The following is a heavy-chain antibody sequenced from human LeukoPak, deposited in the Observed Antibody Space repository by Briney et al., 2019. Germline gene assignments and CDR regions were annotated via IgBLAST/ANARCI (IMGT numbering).Heavy chain of an antibody. J-gene: IGHJ6*03. CDR3: ASGIAAAGTRDYYYYMDV. CDR1: GYIFANYG. Sequence: ASVKVSCKASGYIFANYGISWVRQAPGQGLEWMGWISAYNGNTNYAQKLQGRVTMTTDTSTSTAYMELRSLRSDDTAVYYCASGIAAAGTRDYYYYMDVWGKGTTVTVSS. V-gene: IGHV1-18*01. CDR2: ISAYNGNT. D-gene: IGHD6-13*01.